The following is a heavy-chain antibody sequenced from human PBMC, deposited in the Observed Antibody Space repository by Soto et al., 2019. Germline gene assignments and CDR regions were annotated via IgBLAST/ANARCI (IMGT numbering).Heavy chain of an antibody. Sequence: GESLKISCKGSGYSFTNQWIGWVRQLPGKGLEWMGIIFPGDSDTSNSPSFHRQVTIPADKSISTAYLQLSSLKTSDSAMYYCARRRRDIVTGSPETLDYWGQGTLVTVSS. CDR1: GYSFTNQW. CDR3: ARRRRDIVTGSPETLDY. J-gene: IGHJ4*02. CDR2: IFPGDSDT. V-gene: IGHV5-51*01. D-gene: IGHD3-9*01.